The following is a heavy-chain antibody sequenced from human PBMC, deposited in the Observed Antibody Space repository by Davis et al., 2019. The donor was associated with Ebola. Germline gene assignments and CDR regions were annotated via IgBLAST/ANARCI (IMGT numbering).Heavy chain of an antibody. J-gene: IGHJ5*02. CDR2: TSYSEST. D-gene: IGHD3-3*01. CDR3: ARQGWSGYSLRHWLDP. V-gene: IGHV4-34*01. CDR1: GGTFSGYY. Sequence: MPSETLSLTCAVYGGTFSGYYWSWIRQPPGKGLEWIGETSYSESTNYNPSLKSLVTISIDTSRNQFSLKLTSVTAADTAVYYCARQGWSGYSLRHWLDPWGRGTLVTVSS.